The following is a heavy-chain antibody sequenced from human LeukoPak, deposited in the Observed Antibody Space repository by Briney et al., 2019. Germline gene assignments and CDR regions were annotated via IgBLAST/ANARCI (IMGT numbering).Heavy chain of an antibody. V-gene: IGHV4-59*08. CDR1: GGSISSYY. Sequence: NTSETLSLTCTVSGGSISSYYWSWIRQPPGKGLEWIGYIYYSGSTNYNPSLKSRVTISVDTSKNQFSLKLSSVTAADTAVYYCARHFAFSYYSMDVWGKGTTVTVSS. CDR3: ARHFAFSYYSMDV. J-gene: IGHJ6*03. CDR2: IYYSGST.